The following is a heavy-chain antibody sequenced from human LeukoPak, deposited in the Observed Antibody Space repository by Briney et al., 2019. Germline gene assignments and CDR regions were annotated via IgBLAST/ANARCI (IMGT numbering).Heavy chain of an antibody. D-gene: IGHD1-26*01. V-gene: IGHV4-59*01. Sequence: SETLSLTCTVSGGSISSYYWSWIRQPPGKGLERIGYIYYSGNTNYNPSLKSRVTISVDTSKNQFSLKLNSVTAADTAVYYCARTRETWSRYYFDYWGQGTLATVSS. CDR3: ARTRETWSRYYFDY. CDR2: IYYSGNT. CDR1: GGSISSYY. J-gene: IGHJ4*02.